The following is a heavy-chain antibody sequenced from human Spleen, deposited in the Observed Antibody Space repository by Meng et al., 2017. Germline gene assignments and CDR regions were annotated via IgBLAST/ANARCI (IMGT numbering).Heavy chain of an antibody. CDR2: VYYSGIT. CDR3: ARTTGSGAPQRNWFDP. CDR1: GGSISSGRYY. J-gene: IGHJ5*02. V-gene: IGHV4-39*07. D-gene: IGHD3-10*01. Sequence: SETLSLTCAVSGGSISSGRYYWNWIRQPPGKGLEWIGSVYYSGITYYNPSLESRVTILVDTSKNQFSLKLSSVTAADTAVYYCARTTGSGAPQRNWFDPWGQGTLVTVSS.